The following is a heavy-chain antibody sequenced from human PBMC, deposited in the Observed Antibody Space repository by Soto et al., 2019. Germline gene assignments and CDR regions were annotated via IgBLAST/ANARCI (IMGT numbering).Heavy chain of an antibody. J-gene: IGHJ3*02. CDR1: GFTVSSNY. CDR3: VGEGRVNTPHDAFDI. Sequence: EVQLVESGGGLVQPGGSLRLSCAASGFTVSSNYMSWVRQAPGKGLELVSVIYSGGSTYYADSVKGRFTISRHNSKNTLYLQMNSLGTEDTALYYCVGEGRVNTPHDAFDIWGQGTMVTVSS. D-gene: IGHD3-10*01. V-gene: IGHV3-53*04. CDR2: IYSGGST.